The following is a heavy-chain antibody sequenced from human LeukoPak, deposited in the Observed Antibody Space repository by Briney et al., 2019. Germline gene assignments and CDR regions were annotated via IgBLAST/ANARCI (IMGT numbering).Heavy chain of an antibody. D-gene: IGHD3-22*01. CDR3: ARDPNYYDSSGYSTSAFDI. J-gene: IGHJ3*02. Sequence: ASVKVSCKASGYTFTGYYMHWVRQAPGQGLEWMGWINPNSGGTNYAQKFQGRVTMTRDTSISTAYMELSTLRSDDTAVYYCARDPNYYDSSGYSTSAFDIWGQGTMVTVSS. V-gene: IGHV1-2*02. CDR2: INPNSGGT. CDR1: GYTFTGYY.